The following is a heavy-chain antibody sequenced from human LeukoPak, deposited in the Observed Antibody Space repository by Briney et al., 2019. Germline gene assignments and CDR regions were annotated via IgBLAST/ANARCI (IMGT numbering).Heavy chain of an antibody. CDR1: GYTFTAYY. CDR3: ASFRLGGYYPDYYYMDV. J-gene: IGHJ6*03. CDR2: INPNSGGT. D-gene: IGHD3-3*01. Sequence: ASVKVSCKTSGYTFTAYYMHWVRQAPGQGLEWMGWINPNSGGTNYAQKFQGRVTMTRDTSISTAYMELSRLRSDDTAVYYCASFRLGGYYPDYYYMDVWGKGTTVTVSS. V-gene: IGHV1-2*02.